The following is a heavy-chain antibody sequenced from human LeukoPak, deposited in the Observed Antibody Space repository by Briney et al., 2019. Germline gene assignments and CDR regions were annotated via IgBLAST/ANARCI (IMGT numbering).Heavy chain of an antibody. D-gene: IGHD3-10*01. CDR3: ARASGSYGSGSYYYSGMDV. V-gene: IGHV4-38-2*01. J-gene: IGHJ6*04. CDR2: IFHSGST. CDR1: GYSIGSGFY. Sequence: SETLSLTCAVSGYSIGSGFYWGWIRQPPGKGLEWIGSIFHSGSTYYNPSLKSRVTISVDTSKNQFSLKLSSVTALDTALYYCARASGSYGSGSYYYSGMDVGGKGTTVTVSS.